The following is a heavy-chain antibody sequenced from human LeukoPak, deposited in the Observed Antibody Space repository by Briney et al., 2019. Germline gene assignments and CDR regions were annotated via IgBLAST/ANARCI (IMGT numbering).Heavy chain of an antibody. V-gene: IGHV4-61*01. Sequence: SETLSLTCTVSGGSVSSGSYCWSWIRQPPGKGLEWIGYIYYSGSTNYNPSLKSRVTISVDTSKNQYSLKLSSVTAADTAVYYCARGCSSTSCYVYGMDVWGQGTTVTVSS. D-gene: IGHD2-2*01. CDR1: GGSVSSGSYC. J-gene: IGHJ6*02. CDR2: IYYSGST. CDR3: ARGCSSTSCYVYGMDV.